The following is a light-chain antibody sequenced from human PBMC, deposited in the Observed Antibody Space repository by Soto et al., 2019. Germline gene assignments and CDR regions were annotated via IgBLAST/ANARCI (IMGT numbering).Light chain of an antibody. CDR1: RSLSSSY. CDR3: QQQGT. Sequence: EIVLTQSPGTLSLSPGERATLSCRASRSLSSSYVVWYQQKPGQAPRILIYAASRRATGIPDRFSGSGSATEYTLTISRVEPEDFAVYYCQQQGTVGQGTKLEIK. V-gene: IGKV3-20*01. J-gene: IGKJ2*01. CDR2: AAS.